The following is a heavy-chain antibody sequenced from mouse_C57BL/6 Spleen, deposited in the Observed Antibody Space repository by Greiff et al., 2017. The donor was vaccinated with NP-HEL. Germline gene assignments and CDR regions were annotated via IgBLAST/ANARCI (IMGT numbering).Heavy chain of an antibody. J-gene: IGHJ2*01. Sequence: EVQVVESGEGLVKPGGSLKLSCAASGFTFSSYAMSWVRQTPEKRLEWVAYISSGGDYIYYADTVKGRFTISRDNARNTLYLQMSSLKSEDTAMYYCTRTSQLTGTDFDYWGQGTTLTVSS. CDR3: TRTSQLTGTDFDY. CDR1: GFTFSSYA. V-gene: IGHV5-9-1*02. D-gene: IGHD4-1*01. CDR2: ISSGGDYI.